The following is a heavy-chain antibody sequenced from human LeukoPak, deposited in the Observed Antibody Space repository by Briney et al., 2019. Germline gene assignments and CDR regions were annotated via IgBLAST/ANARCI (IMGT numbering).Heavy chain of an antibody. V-gene: IGHV4-38-2*01. D-gene: IGHD3-22*01. CDR3: AKQVSYESICSPWGGFHP. CDR1: GYSISSGYF. Sequence: SETLSLTCAVSGYSISSGYFWGWIRQPPGKGLEWIGSIYQSGRTYYNPSLKSRVTISVDTSKNQFPLKLNSGAAQDKAGYYCAKQVSYESICSPWGGFHPLGQGTL. CDR2: IYQSGRT. J-gene: IGHJ5*02.